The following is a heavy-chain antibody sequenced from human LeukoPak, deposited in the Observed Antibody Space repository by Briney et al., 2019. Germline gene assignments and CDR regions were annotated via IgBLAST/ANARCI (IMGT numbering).Heavy chain of an antibody. CDR2: IYTSGST. CDR1: GGSISTYY. V-gene: IGHV4-4*07. CDR3: AREEEQMARGLDP. D-gene: IGHD5-24*01. J-gene: IGHJ5*02. Sequence: SETLSLTCTVSGGSISTYYWSWIRQPAGRGLEWIGRIYTSGSTNYNPSLKSRVTMSVDTSKNQFSLKLSSVTAADTAVYYCAREEEQMARGLDPWGKGALVTVSS.